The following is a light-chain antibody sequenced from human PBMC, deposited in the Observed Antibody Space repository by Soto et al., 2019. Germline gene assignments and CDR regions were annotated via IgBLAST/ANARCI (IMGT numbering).Light chain of an antibody. CDR1: SSDVGGYKY. CDR3: QSYDSSLSEV. V-gene: IGLV2-14*01. J-gene: IGLJ1*01. CDR2: EVS. Sequence: QSALTQPASVSGSPGQSITISCTGTSSDVGGYKYVSWYQQHPGKAPKLMIYEVSNRPSGVSNRFSGSKSGNTASLTISGLQAEDEADYYCQSYDSSLSEVFGTGTKLTVL.